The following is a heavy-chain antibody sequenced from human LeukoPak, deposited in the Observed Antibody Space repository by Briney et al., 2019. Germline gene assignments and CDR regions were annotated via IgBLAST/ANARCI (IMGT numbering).Heavy chain of an antibody. CDR3: ARDFGSVVFDP. Sequence: SVKVSCKASGDSFGTYGITWVRQALGQGLEWMGGFNPIFGSAQYAQKFQGRVTITMDVSARTVYMELSSLRSEDTTIYYCARDFGSVVFDPGGQGTRVSVPS. V-gene: IGHV1-69*05. CDR2: FNPIFGSA. J-gene: IGHJ5*02. D-gene: IGHD3-10*01. CDR1: GDSFGTYG.